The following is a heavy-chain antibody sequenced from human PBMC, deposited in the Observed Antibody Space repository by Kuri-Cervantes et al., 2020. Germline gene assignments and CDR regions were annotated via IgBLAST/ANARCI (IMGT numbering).Heavy chain of an antibody. D-gene: IGHD5-12*01. V-gene: IGHV4-39*01. CDR2: IYYSGRN. Sequence: ESLKISCTVSGGSISTCNYFWGWLRQPPGKGREWIGSIYYSGRNYSNSVLKSRVTILRDTTKTQFPLMLSSVTDADTAVYYCARPSYSGYDPSFDYWGQGTLVTVSS. J-gene: IGHJ4*02. CDR1: GGSISTCNYF. CDR3: ARPSYSGYDPSFDY.